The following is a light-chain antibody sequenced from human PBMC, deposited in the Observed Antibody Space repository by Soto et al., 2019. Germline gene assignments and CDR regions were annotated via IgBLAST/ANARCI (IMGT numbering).Light chain of an antibody. CDR2: EVS. CDR3: SSYTSSSTLL. Sequence: QSALTQPASVSGSPGQSITISCTGTSSDVGGYKYVSWYQQHPDKAPKPMIYEVSNRPSGVSNRFSGSKSGNTASLTISGLQAEDEADYYCSSYTSSSTLLFGGGTKLTVL. V-gene: IGLV2-14*01. CDR1: SSDVGGYKY. J-gene: IGLJ2*01.